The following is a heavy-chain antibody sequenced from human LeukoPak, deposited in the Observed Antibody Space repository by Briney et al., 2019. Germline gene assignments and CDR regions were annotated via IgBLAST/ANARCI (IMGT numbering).Heavy chain of an antibody. D-gene: IGHD1-26*01. V-gene: IGHV1-2*02. J-gene: IGHJ4*02. CDR1: GYTFTGYY. CDR3: ARAGRSGSYYGEFDY. Sequence: GASVKVSCKASGYTFTGYYMHWVRQAPGQGLEWMGWINPNSGGTNYAQKFQGRVTMTRDTSISTAYMELSRLRSDDTAVYYCARAGRSGSYYGEFDYWGQGTLVTVSS. CDR2: INPNSGGT.